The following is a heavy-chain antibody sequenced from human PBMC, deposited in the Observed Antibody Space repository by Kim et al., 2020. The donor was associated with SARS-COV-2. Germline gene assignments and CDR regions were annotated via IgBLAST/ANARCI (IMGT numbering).Heavy chain of an antibody. D-gene: IGHD3-10*01. CDR2: INPKDGDR. V-gene: IGHV1-2*06. CDR1: GYAFINYN. J-gene: IGHJ6*02. CDR3: AKHSREVRGLRPLSYRYNVLDV. Sequence: ASVKVSCKASGYAFINYNIHWLRQAPGQGLEWMGRINPKDGDRRFAQKFQGRVTLTRDPSIGTAYMELRNLNSDDTAVYFCAKHSREVRGLRPLSYRYNVLDVWGQGTTVGVSS.